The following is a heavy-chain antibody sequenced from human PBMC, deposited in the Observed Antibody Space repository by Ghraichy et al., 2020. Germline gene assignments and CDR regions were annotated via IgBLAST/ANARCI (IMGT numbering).Heavy chain of an antibody. V-gene: IGHV3-23*01. CDR2: ISGGGETI. CDR1: GFTFSPYG. D-gene: IGHD6-19*01. J-gene: IGHJ4*02. CDR3: AKGSGFSTGWWVDYFEY. Sequence: GESLNISCAASGFTFSPYGMNWVRQAPGKGLEWVSGISGGGETIYYADSVKGRFTISRDNFKNTVYLQINNLRVEDTAVYYYAKGSGFSTGWWVDYFEYWGQGTLVTVSS.